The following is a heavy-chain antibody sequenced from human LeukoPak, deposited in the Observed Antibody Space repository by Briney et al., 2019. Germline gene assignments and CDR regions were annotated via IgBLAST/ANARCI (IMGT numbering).Heavy chain of an antibody. CDR1: GGTFSSYA. V-gene: IGHV1-69*01. J-gene: IGHJ4*02. Sequence: SVKVSCKASGGTFSSYAISWVRQAPGQGLEWMGGIIPIFGTANYAQKFQGRVTITADESTSTAYMELSSLRSEDTAVYYCAREGYSGSYYADYWGQGNLVTVSS. CDR3: AREGYSGSYYADY. CDR2: IIPIFGTA. D-gene: IGHD1-26*01.